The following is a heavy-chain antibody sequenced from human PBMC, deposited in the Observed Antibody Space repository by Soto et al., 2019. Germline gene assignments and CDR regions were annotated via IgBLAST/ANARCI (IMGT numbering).Heavy chain of an antibody. CDR3: TRGPPRVQWFDP. V-gene: IGHV4-61*01. Sequence: ETLALTCTVSGGAFSSGTYYWSWIRQPPGKGLEWIGHIYFTGSTNYNPSLKSRVTMSLDTSRNQFSLKLSSVTAADTAVYYCTRGPPRVQWFDPWGLGAVVTVSS. J-gene: IGHJ5*02. CDR2: IYFTGST. CDR1: GGAFSSGTYY.